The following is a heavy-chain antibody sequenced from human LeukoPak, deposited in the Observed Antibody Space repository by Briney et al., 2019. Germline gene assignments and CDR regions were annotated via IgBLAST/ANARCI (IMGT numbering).Heavy chain of an antibody. V-gene: IGHV3-30*04. CDR2: ISHDGSNE. J-gene: IGHJ4*02. D-gene: IGHD3-10*01. Sequence: GGSLRLSCAASGFDFSSYVMHWVRQAPGKGLEWVAVISHDGSNEYYADSVTGRFTISRDNSKNTLSLQMNSLRAEDTALYYCVRDISGEKSLDYWDQGTLVTVSS. CDR1: GFDFSSYV. CDR3: VRDISGEKSLDY.